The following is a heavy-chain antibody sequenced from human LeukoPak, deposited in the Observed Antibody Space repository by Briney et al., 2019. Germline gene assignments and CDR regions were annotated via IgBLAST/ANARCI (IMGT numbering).Heavy chain of an antibody. J-gene: IGHJ5*02. V-gene: IGHV4-39*07. D-gene: IGHD3-10*01. CDR3: ASLSPLWFEELFGSRSWFDP. CDR2: INHSGST. CDR1: GGSISSSSYY. Sequence: PSETLSLTCTVSGGSISSSSYYWGWIRQPPGKGLEWIGDINHSGSTNYNPSLKSRVTISVDTSKNQFSLKLSSVTAADTAVYYCASLSPLWFEELFGSRSWFDPWGQGTLVTVSS.